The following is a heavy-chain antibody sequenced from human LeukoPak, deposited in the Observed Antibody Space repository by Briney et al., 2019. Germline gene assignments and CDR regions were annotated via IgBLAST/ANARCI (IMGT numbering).Heavy chain of an antibody. V-gene: IGHV1-46*01. D-gene: IGHD1-26*01. CDR2: INPSGGST. J-gene: IGHJ3*02. CDR1: GYTFTSYY. CDR3: AREGAGRAFDI. Sequence: GASVKVSCKASGYTFTSYYIHWVRQAPGQGLEWMGIINPSGGSTNYAQKFQGRVTVTRDTSTSTVYMELSSLRSEDTAVYYCAREGAGRAFDIWGQGTMVTVSS.